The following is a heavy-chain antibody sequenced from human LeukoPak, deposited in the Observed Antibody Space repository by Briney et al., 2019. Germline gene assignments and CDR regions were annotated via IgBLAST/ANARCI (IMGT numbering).Heavy chain of an antibody. D-gene: IGHD3-22*01. Sequence: SVKVSCKASGGTFSSYAISWVRQAPGQGLEWMGRIIPILGVANYAQKFQGRVTITADKSTSTAYMELSSLRSEDTAVYYCARPYYYDSSGYYESAFDIWGQGTMVTVSS. CDR2: IIPILGVA. V-gene: IGHV1-69*04. CDR1: GGTFSSYA. CDR3: ARPYYYDSSGYYESAFDI. J-gene: IGHJ3*02.